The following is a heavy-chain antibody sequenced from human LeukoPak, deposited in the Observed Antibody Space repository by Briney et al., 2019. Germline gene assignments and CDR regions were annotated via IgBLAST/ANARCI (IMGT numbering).Heavy chain of an antibody. J-gene: IGHJ4*02. Sequence: ASVKVSCKASGYSFTSYGISWVRQAPGQGLEWMGWISTYNVNTNYAQKFQGRVTMTTDTSTSTAYMDLRSLRSDDTAVYYCARGGLRSPLDYWGQGTLVTVSS. V-gene: IGHV1-18*01. CDR2: ISTYNVNT. CDR1: GYSFTSYG. CDR3: ARGGLRSPLDY. D-gene: IGHD3-3*01.